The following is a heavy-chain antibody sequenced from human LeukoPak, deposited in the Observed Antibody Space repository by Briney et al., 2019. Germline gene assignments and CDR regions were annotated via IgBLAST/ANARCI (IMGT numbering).Heavy chain of an antibody. CDR3: ARVSGSGSYYMAGDY. D-gene: IGHD3-10*01. Sequence: PSQTLSLTCTVSGGSISSGRYYWIWIRQPAGKGLEWIGRVYTSGSTNYNPSLKSRASISVDTSKNQFSLKLSSVTAADTAVYYCARVSGSGSYYMAGDYWGQGTLVTVSS. CDR2: VYTSGST. J-gene: IGHJ4*02. CDR1: GGSISSGRYY. V-gene: IGHV4-61*02.